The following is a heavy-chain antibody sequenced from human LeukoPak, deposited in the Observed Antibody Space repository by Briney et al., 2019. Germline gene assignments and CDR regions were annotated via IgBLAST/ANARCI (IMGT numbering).Heavy chain of an antibody. CDR1: GFTFSSYS. V-gene: IGHV3-48*01. CDR2: ISSSSSTI. D-gene: IGHD5-24*01. CDR3: VGQGRMGAFDI. Sequence: GGSLRLSCAASGFTFSSYSMNWVRQAPGKGLEWVSYISSSSSTIYYADSVKGRFTISRDNSKNTLYLQMNSLRAEDTAVYYCVGQGRMGAFDIWGQGTMVTVSS. J-gene: IGHJ3*02.